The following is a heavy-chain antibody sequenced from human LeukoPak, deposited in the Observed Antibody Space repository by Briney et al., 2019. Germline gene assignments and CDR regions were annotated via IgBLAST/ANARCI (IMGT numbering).Heavy chain of an antibody. CDR2: FDPEDGET. V-gene: IGHV1-24*01. CDR1: GYTLTELS. D-gene: IGHD3-10*01. Sequence: ASVKVSCKVSGYTLTELSMHWVRQAPGKGLEWMGGFDPEDGETIYAQKFQGRVTMTEDTSTDTAYMELSSLRSEDTAVYYCATVSGSGSYGPSFGMDVWGKGTPVTVSS. J-gene: IGHJ6*04. CDR3: ATVSGSGSYGPSFGMDV.